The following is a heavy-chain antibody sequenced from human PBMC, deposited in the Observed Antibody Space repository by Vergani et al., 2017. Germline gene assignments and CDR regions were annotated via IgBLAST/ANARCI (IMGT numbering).Heavy chain of an antibody. Sequence: EVQLLQSGGGVIQPGGSVRLSCAASGFTFSACPMTWVRQAPGKGLEWVSAISARYPSTYYADSVKGRFTISRDNSKNMMYLQMNSLRAEDTAVYYCERRSYDTTPYLQGGYDCWGQGTLVSVSS. D-gene: IGHD3-22*01. J-gene: IGHJ4*02. CDR1: GFTFSACP. CDR3: ERRSYDTTPYLQGGYDC. CDR2: ISARYPST. V-gene: IGHV3-23*01.